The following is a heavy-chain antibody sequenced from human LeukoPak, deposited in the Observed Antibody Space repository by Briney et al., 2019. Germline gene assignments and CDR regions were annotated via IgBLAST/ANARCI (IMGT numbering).Heavy chain of an antibody. D-gene: IGHD3-22*01. CDR1: GGSISSGTYY. V-gene: IGHV4-61*02. J-gene: IGHJ3*02. Sequence: PSQTLSLTCTVSGGSISSGTYYWSWIRQPAGKGLEWIGRIYTSGSTNYNSSLKSRVTISVDTSKNQFSLKLSSVTAADTAVYYCARDRDSSGYHYVSIGGAFDIWGQGTMVTVSS. CDR3: ARDRDSSGYHYVSIGGAFDI. CDR2: IYTSGST.